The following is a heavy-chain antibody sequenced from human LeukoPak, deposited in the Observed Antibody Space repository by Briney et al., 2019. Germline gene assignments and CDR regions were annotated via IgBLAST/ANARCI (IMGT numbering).Heavy chain of an antibody. CDR3: AKDLWDIVVVPAAILDY. Sequence: GGTLRLSCAASGFTFSSYGMSWVRQAPGKGLEWVSGISGSGGSTYYADSVKGRFTISRDNSKNTLYLQMNSLRAEDTAVYYCAKDLWDIVVVPAAILDYWGQGTLVTVSS. J-gene: IGHJ4*02. CDR2: ISGSGGST. D-gene: IGHD2-2*01. V-gene: IGHV3-23*01. CDR1: GFTFSSYG.